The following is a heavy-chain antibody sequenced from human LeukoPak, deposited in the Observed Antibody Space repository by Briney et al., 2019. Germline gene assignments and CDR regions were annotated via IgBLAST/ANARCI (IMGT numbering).Heavy chain of an antibody. J-gene: IGHJ4*02. Sequence: GGSLRLSCAASRFTFSDFYMSSFSDFYMSWIRQAPGKGLEWVSYISDSGTTTYYADSVKGRFTISRDNAKNTLYLQMNNLRADDTAVYFCAKRGVVIRVILVGFHKEAYYFDSWGQAALVTVSS. CDR3: AKRGVVIRVILVGFHKEAYYFDS. CDR1: RFTFSDFY. D-gene: IGHD3-22*01. CDR2: ISDSGTTT. V-gene: IGHV3-11*01.